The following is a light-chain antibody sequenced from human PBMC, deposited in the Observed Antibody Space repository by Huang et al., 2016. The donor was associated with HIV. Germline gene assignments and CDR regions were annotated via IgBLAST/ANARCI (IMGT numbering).Light chain of an antibody. V-gene: IGKV3-20*01. CDR1: QRVSSSF. J-gene: IGKJ1*01. CDR3: QQDGSSPWT. Sequence: EIVLTQSPGTLSLSPGERATLSCRASQRVSSSFLAWYQQKPGQAPRLLIYGASSRGTGIPDRFSGSGFGTEFTLNISRMEPEDFAVYYCQQDGSSPWTFGQGTKVEIK. CDR2: GAS.